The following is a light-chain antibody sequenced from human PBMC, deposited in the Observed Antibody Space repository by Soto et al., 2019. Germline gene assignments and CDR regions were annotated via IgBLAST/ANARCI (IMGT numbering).Light chain of an antibody. CDR2: GAS. CDR3: QQYNNWPQT. J-gene: IGKJ1*01. Sequence: ETVLTQSPGTLSLSPVERATLSCRASQSVSSDYLAWYQQKPGQPPRLLIYGASTRATGIPARFSGSGSGTEFTLTISSLQSEDFAVYYCQQYNNWPQTVGQGTKVDIK. CDR1: QSVSSD. V-gene: IGKV3-15*01.